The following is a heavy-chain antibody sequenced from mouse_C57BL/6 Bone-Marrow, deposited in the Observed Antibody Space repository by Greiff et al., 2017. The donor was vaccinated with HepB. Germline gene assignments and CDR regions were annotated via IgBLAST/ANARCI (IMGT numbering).Heavy chain of an antibody. V-gene: IGHV1-64*01. CDR3: ARITTVVVHWYFDV. CDR1: GYTFTSYW. Sequence: QVQLQQPGAELVKPGASVKLSCKASGYTFTSYWMHWVKQRPGQGLEWIGMIHPNSGSTNYNEKFKSKATLTVDKSSSTAYMQLSSLTSDDSSVYYCARITTVVVHWYFDVWGTGTTVTVSS. D-gene: IGHD1-1*01. J-gene: IGHJ1*03. CDR2: IHPNSGST.